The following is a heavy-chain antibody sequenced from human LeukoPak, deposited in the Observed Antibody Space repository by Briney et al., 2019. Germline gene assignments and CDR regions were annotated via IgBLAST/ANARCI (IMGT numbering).Heavy chain of an antibody. CDR1: GYTFTSYG. CDR2: ISAYNGNT. V-gene: IGHV1-18*01. D-gene: IGHD3-10*01. J-gene: IGHJ4*02. Sequence: GASVKVSCKASGYTFTSYGISWVRQAPGQGLEWMGWISAYNGNTNYAQKLQGRVTMTTDTSTSTAYMELRSLRSDDTAVYYCAREGGYYGSGSYYRRGDYWGQGTLVTVSS. CDR3: AREGGYYGSGSYYRRGDY.